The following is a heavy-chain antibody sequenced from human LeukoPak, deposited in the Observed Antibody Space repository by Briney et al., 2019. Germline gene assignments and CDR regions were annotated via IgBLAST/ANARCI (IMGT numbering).Heavy chain of an antibody. Sequence: SETLSLTCAVSGVSFDDYYWSWVRQTPGKGLEWIGEINHSGYTNDSPSLKSRVTLSIDTSRKQFSLNLRSVTVADTGIYYCTRMTTGHDYWGQGTLVTVSS. CDR1: GVSFDDYY. CDR2: INHSGYT. CDR3: TRMTTGHDY. D-gene: IGHD4-17*01. J-gene: IGHJ4*02. V-gene: IGHV4-34*01.